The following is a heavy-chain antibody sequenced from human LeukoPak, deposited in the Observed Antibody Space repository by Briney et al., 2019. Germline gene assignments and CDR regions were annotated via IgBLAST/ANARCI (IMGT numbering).Heavy chain of an antibody. CDR2: ISDSGSNT. CDR1: GITFRGYA. J-gene: IGHJ3*02. CDR3: ARRDYDAFDI. V-gene: IGHV3-23*01. D-gene: IGHD4-11*01. Sequence: GGSLRLSCAASGITFRGYALSWVRQAPGKGLEWVSSISDSGSNTHYADSVKGRFTVSRDNSKNTLFLQMNSLRAEDTAVYYCARRDYDAFDIWGQGTMVTVSS.